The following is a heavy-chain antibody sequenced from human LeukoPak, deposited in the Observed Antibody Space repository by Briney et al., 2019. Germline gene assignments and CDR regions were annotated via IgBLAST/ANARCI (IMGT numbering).Heavy chain of an antibody. Sequence: GESLRLSCAASGFTFSSYSMNWVRQAPGKGLEWVSSISSSSSYIYYADSLKGRFTISRDNAKNSLFLQMNSLRAEDTAVYYCARDKVTMVRGVTAYYYGMDVWGQGTTVTVSS. CDR1: GFTFSSYS. V-gene: IGHV3-21*04. CDR3: ARDKVTMVRGVTAYYYGMDV. CDR2: ISSSSSYI. J-gene: IGHJ6*02. D-gene: IGHD3-10*01.